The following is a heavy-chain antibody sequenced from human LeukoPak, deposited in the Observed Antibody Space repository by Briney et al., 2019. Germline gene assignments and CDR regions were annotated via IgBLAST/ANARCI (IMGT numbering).Heavy chain of an antibody. J-gene: IGHJ4*02. CDR3: ASYSSSWFPDY. V-gene: IGHV1-18*01. Sequence: ASVKVSCKASGYTFTSYGISWVRQAPGRGLEWMGWISAYNGNTNYAQKLQGRVTMTTDTSTSTAYMELRSLRSDDTAVYYCASYSSSWFPDYWGQGTLVTVSS. D-gene: IGHD6-13*01. CDR1: GYTFTSYG. CDR2: ISAYNGNT.